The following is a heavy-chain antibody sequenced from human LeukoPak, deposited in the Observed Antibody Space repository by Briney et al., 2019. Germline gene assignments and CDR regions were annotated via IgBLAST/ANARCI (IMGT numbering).Heavy chain of an antibody. CDR1: GYTLTELS. V-gene: IGHV1-24*01. CDR2: FDPEDGET. D-gene: IGHD3-9*01. J-gene: IGHJ1*01. Sequence: ASVKVSCKVSGYTLTELSMHWVRQAPGKGLEWMGGFDPEDGETIYAQKFQGRVTMTEDTSTDTAYMELSSLRSEDTAVYYCATSRSLRYFGSRYFQHWGQGTLVTVSS. CDR3: ATSRSLRYFGSRYFQH.